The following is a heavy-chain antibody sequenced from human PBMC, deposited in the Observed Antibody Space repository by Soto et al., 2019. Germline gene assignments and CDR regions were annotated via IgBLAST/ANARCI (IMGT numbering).Heavy chain of an antibody. Sequence: XGSLRLSCAASGFTFTSYTMNWVRQAPGKGLEWVSSISSSSDYIYYADSMKGRVTISRDNAKNSLFLDMNSLTGEDTAVYYCARARVYATGPLDFWGQGNLVTVSS. J-gene: IGHJ4*02. V-gene: IGHV3-21*06. CDR1: GFTFTSYT. CDR2: ISSSSDYI. D-gene: IGHD6-13*01. CDR3: ARARVYATGPLDF.